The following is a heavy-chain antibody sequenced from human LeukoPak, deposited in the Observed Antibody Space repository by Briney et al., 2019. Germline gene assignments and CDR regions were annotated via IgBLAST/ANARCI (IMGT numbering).Heavy chain of an antibody. J-gene: IGHJ5*02. CDR1: GYTLTELS. CDR3: ATAHTRRDYGGNWFDP. Sequence: GASVKVSCKVSGYTLTELSMHWVRQAPGKGLEWMGGFDPEDGETIYAQKFQGRVTMTEDTSTDTAYMELSSLRSEDTAVYYCATAHTRRDYGGNWFDPWGQGTLVTVSS. V-gene: IGHV1-24*01. D-gene: IGHD4-23*01. CDR2: FDPEDGET.